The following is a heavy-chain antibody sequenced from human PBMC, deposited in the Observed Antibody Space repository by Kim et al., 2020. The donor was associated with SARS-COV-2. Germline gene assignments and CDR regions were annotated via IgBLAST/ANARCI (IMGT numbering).Heavy chain of an antibody. V-gene: IGHV3-49*04. D-gene: IGHD6-13*01. Sequence: GGSLRLSCTASGFTFGDYAMSWVRQAPGKGLEWVGFIRSKAYGGTTEYAASVKGRFTISRDDSKSIAYLQMNSLKTEDTAVYYCTSSIKGLAAADAFDIWGQGTMVTVSS. CDR3: TSSIKGLAAADAFDI. CDR2: IRSKAYGGTT. CDR1: GFTFGDYA. J-gene: IGHJ3*02.